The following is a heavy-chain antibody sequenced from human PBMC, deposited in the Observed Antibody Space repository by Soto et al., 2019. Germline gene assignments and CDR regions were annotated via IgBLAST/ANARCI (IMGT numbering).Heavy chain of an antibody. CDR2: IYYSGST. CDR1: GGSISSSSYY. Sequence: SETLSLTCTVSGGSISSSSYYWGWIRQPPGKGLEWIGSIYYSGSTYYNPSLKSRVTISVDTSKNQFSLKLSSVTAADTAVYYCARQWVWIQRGNWFDPWGQGTLVPVSS. V-gene: IGHV4-39*01. CDR3: ARQWVWIQRGNWFDP. J-gene: IGHJ5*02. D-gene: IGHD5-18*01.